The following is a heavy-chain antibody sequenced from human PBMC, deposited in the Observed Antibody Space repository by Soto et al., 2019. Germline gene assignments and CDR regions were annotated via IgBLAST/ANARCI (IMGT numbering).Heavy chain of an antibody. CDR2: INPSGGST. V-gene: IGHV1-46*01. Sequence: ASVKVSCKASGYTFTSYYMHWVRQAPGQGLEWMGIINPSGGSTSYAQKFQGRVTMTRDTSTSTVYMELSSLRSEDTAVYYCARDVYYDFWSGYSVFDYWGQGTLVTVSS. D-gene: IGHD3-3*01. CDR3: ARDVYYDFWSGYSVFDY. CDR1: GYTFTSYY. J-gene: IGHJ4*02.